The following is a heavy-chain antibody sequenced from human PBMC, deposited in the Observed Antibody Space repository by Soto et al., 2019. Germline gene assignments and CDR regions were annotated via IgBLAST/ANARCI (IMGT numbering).Heavy chain of an antibody. CDR2: IRSKAYGGTT. Sequence: EVQLVESGGGLVQPGRSLRLSCTASGFTFGDYAMSWFRQAPGKGLEWVGFIRSKAYGGTTEYAASVKGRFTISRDDSKSIAYLQMNSLKTEDTVVYYCTRDQYCSGGSCYSGYYYYYMDVWGKGTTVTVSS. CDR1: GFTFGDYA. V-gene: IGHV3-49*03. J-gene: IGHJ6*03. D-gene: IGHD2-15*01. CDR3: TRDQYCSGGSCYSGYYYYYMDV.